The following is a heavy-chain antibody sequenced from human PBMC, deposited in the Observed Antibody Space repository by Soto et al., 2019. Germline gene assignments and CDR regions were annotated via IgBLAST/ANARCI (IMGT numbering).Heavy chain of an antibody. J-gene: IGHJ4*02. CDR1: GGSIIGYY. CDR2: VYYSGST. CDR3: GKYRRTEADGYSLDF. V-gene: IGHV4-59*01. D-gene: IGHD2-2*03. Sequence: ASETLSLTCTLSGGSIIGYYCSWIRQPPGKGLEWIGYVYYSGSTNYNPSRESRFTIAIDTSKHQFSLSLTSVTAPATPVYYRGKYRRTEADGYSLDFWGQGTLVTVSS.